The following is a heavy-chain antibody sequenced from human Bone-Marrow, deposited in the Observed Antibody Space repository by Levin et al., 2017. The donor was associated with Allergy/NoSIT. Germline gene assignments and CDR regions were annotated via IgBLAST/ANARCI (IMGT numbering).Heavy chain of an antibody. Sequence: PRASVKVSCKASDYTLITYAITWVRQAPGQGLEWMGWISANNGNTDYAQKVQGRVTMTTDTSTSTAYMELTSLRSDDTAVYYCARVLAGFRREGFYGLDVWGQGTAVTVSS. D-gene: IGHD1-26*01. CDR3: ARVLAGFRREGFYGLDV. J-gene: IGHJ6*02. CDR1: DYTLITYA. V-gene: IGHV1-18*01. CDR2: ISANNGNT.